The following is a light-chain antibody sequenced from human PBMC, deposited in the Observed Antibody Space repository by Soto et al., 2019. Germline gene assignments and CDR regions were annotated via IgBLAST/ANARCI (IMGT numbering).Light chain of an antibody. J-gene: IGKJ1*01. Sequence: DIQMTQSPSTLSASLGVRVTITCRASQSISSRLAWYQQKPGKAPKLLIYKASSLESGVPSRFSGSGSGTEFTLTISSLQPDDFATYYCQQYNSYSRTFGPGTKVDI. V-gene: IGKV1-5*03. CDR3: QQYNSYSRT. CDR2: KAS. CDR1: QSISSR.